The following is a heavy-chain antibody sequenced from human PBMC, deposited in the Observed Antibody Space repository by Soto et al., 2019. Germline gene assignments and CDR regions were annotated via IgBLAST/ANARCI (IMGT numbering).Heavy chain of an antibody. D-gene: IGHD3-10*01. Sequence: QVQLQESGPGLVKPSETLSLTCTVSGDSISSYNLSWLRQPPGKGLEWIGYFRSGGGTSYNPSLKRRVAISADASMKQFSLRLSSVTAADTAVYYCVRQGIGVLHGLVDVWGQGTTVTVSS. CDR2: FRSGGGT. V-gene: IGHV4-59*08. J-gene: IGHJ6*02. CDR1: GDSISSYN. CDR3: VRQGIGVLHGLVDV.